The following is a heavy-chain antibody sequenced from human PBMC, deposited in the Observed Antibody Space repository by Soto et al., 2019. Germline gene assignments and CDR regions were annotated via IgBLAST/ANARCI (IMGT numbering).Heavy chain of an antibody. V-gene: IGHV3-11*01. CDR1: GFSFSDDY. CDR3: ARESYYYAYGMDV. J-gene: IGHJ6*02. Sequence: QAQLAESGGTLVTPGGSLRLSCAASGFSFSDDYMNWIRQVPGKGLEWVAYISGSSRTIYYADSVKGRFTISRDNAQKSLFLQMNSLRTEDTAVYYCARESYYYAYGMDVWGQGTTVSVS. CDR2: ISGSSRTI.